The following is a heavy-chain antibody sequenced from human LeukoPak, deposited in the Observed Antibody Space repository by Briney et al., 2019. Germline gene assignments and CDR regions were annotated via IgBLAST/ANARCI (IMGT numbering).Heavy chain of an antibody. CDR1: GFTFSSYG. D-gene: IGHD2-2*01. CDR3: ARALIVVVPAAMDY. V-gene: IGHV3-33*01. CDR2: IWYDGSNE. Sequence: GGSLRLSCAASGFTFSSYGMHWVRQAPGKGLEWVAVIWYDGSNEYYADSVKGRFTISRDNSKSTLYLQMNSLRAEDTAVYYCARALIVVVPAAMDYWGQGTLVTVSS. J-gene: IGHJ4*02.